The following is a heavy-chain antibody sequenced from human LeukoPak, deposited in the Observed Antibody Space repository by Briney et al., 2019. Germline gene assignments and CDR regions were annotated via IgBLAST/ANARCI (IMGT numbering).Heavy chain of an antibody. V-gene: IGHV4-39*07. Sequence: SETLSLTCTVSGGSISSGDYYWNWIRQPPGKGLEWIGEINHSGSANYNPSLKSRVTISIDTSKNQFSLKLSSVTAADTAVFYCARGLSNSRRTLLGLDYWGQGTLVTVSS. J-gene: IGHJ4*02. CDR2: INHSGSA. D-gene: IGHD2/OR15-2a*01. CDR1: GGSISSGDYY. CDR3: ARGLSNSRRTLLGLDY.